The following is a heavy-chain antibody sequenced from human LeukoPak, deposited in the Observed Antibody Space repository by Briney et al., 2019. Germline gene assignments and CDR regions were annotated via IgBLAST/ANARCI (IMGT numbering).Heavy chain of an antibody. V-gene: IGHV3-23*01. J-gene: IGHJ6*02. Sequence: GGSLRLSCAASGFTFSSYVMTWVRQAPGKGLEWVSAIRGGGDTTYYADSVKGRFTISRDNSKNTVYLQMNSLRVEDTAVYYCAKGRIDRDYYFGIDVWGLGTTVAVSS. D-gene: IGHD2/OR15-2a*01. CDR3: AKGRIDRDYYFGIDV. CDR2: IRGGGDTT. CDR1: GFTFSSYV.